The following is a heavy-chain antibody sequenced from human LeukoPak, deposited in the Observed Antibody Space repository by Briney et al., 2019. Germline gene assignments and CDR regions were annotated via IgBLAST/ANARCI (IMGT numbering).Heavy chain of an antibody. CDR1: GGSIRGYY. V-gene: IGHV4-59*01. CDR3: ARDPHLYYASSGYYYFDY. D-gene: IGHD3-22*01. CDR2: IYSSWIT. J-gene: IGHJ4*02. Sequence: PSETLSLTCNVSGGSIRGYYWSWIRQSPEKGLECIGYIYSSWITNYNPSLKSLVTMSVDTSKNQLSLKVSSVTASDTAVYYCARDPHLYYASSGYYYFDYWGQGTLVTVSS.